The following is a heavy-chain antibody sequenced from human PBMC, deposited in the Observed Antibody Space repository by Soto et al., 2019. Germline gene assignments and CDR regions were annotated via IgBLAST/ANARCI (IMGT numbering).Heavy chain of an antibody. CDR2: VYHTGDT. D-gene: IGHD2-21*02. V-gene: IGHV4-4*01. CDR3: AREIVTAGGNNYFDP. CDR1: GGTVAXXXX. J-gene: IGHJ5*02. Sequence: SGPRLVKPXGSLSLTCGVSGGTVAXXXXWSWVRQSXXGGLEWIGNVYHTGDTNLNPSLQSRVTISVDKSNNQFSLRLNSLTAADTAVYFCAREIVTAGGNNYFDPWGPGTLVTVSS.